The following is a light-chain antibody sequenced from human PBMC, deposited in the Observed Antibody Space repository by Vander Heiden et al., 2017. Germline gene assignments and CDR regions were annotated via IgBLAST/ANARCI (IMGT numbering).Light chain of an antibody. CDR2: DAS. J-gene: IGKJ4*01. V-gene: IGKV3-11*01. Sequence: EVVLTQSPVTLSLSPGERAPLSCRASQSVGTYLAWYQQKPGQAPRLLIHDASDRASGIPPRFSGSGSGTDFTLTISSLEPEDFATYYCQQRSNWPRLSFGGGTKVEIK. CDR1: QSVGTY. CDR3: QQRSNWPRLS.